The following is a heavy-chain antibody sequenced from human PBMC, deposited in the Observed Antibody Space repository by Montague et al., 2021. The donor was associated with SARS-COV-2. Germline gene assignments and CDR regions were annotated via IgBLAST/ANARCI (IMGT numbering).Heavy chain of an antibody. CDR3: ASLTLGYCSSTSCYSDWFDP. D-gene: IGHD2-2*02. CDR2: INHSGST. J-gene: IGHJ5*02. Sequence: SETLSLTCAVYGGSFSGYYWSWIRQPPGKGLEWIGEINHSGSTNYIPSLKSRVTISVDTSKNQFSLKLSSVTAADTAVYYCASLTLGYCSSTSCYSDWFDPWGQGTLVTVSS. CDR1: GGSFSGYY. V-gene: IGHV4-34*01.